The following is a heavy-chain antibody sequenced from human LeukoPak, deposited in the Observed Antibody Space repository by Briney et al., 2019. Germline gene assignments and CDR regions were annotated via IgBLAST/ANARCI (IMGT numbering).Heavy chain of an antibody. Sequence: XMHWVRQAXGXGXEWXXVISYDGSNKYYADSVKGRFTISRDNSKNTLYLQMNSLRAEDTAVYYCARDGDGYNWGYFDYWGQGTLVTVSS. CDR2: ISYDGSNK. V-gene: IGHV3-30-3*01. J-gene: IGHJ4*02. CDR1: X. CDR3: ARDGDGYNWGYFDY. D-gene: IGHD5-24*01.